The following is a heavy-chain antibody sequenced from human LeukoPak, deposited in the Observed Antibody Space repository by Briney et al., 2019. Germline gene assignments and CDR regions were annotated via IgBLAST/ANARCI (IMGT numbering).Heavy chain of an antibody. CDR3: ARKAGKMFDY. J-gene: IGHJ4*02. CDR1: GFTFSNYW. CDR2: IKQDGREK. Sequence: PGGSLRLSCTASGFTFSNYWMTWVRQAPGKGMEWVANIKQDGREKYCVDSVTGRFTISRDNAKNLLFLQMSSLSPEDTAVYYCARKAGKMFDYWGRGTLVTASS. V-gene: IGHV3-7*01. D-gene: IGHD6-19*01.